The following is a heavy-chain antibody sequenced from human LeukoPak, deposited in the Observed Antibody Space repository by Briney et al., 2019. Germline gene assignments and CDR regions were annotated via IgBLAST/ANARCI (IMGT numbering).Heavy chain of an antibody. CDR3: AKDGPRYCSSTSCLHMDV. CDR2: IWYGGSNK. J-gene: IGHJ6*03. CDR1: GFTFSSYG. V-gene: IGHV3-30*02. D-gene: IGHD2-2*01. Sequence: PGGSLRLSCAASGFTFSSYGMHWARQAPGKGLEWVAVIWYGGSNKYYADSVKGRFTISRDNSKNTLYLQMNSLRAEDTAVYYCAKDGPRYCSSTSCLHMDVWGKGTTVTVSS.